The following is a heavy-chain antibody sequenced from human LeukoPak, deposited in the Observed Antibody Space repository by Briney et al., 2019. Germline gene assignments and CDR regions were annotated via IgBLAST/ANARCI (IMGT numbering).Heavy chain of an antibody. Sequence: PGGSLRLSCAASGFTVSTKYMNWVRQAPGKGLEWVAYSSGSDATTYYADSVKGRFVISRDNARSSLYLQMNSLRAEDTALYYCTTLGYHLDSWGQGTLVTVSS. CDR2: SSGSDATT. J-gene: IGHJ4*02. V-gene: IGHV3-48*03. CDR1: GFTVSTKY. D-gene: IGHD3-22*01. CDR3: TTLGYHLDS.